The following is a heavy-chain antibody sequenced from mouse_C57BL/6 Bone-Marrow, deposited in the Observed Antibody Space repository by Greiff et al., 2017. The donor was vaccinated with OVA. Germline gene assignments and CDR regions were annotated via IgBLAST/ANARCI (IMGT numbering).Heavy chain of an antibody. CDR3: ARYNGNYAMDY. J-gene: IGHJ4*01. D-gene: IGHD2-1*01. Sequence: EVKLLESGGGLVQPGGSLSLSCAASGFSFTDYYMSWVRQPPGKALEWLGFIRNKANGYTTEYSASVKGRFTISRDTSQSILYLQLNALSAEDSATYYCARYNGNYAMDYWGQGTSVTVSS. V-gene: IGHV7-3*01. CDR2: IRNKANGYTT. CDR1: GFSFTDYY.